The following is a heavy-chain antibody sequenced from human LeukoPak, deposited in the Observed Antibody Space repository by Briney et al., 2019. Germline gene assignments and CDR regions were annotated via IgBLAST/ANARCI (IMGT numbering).Heavy chain of an antibody. CDR3: AREEWEAFDY. CDR2: ISYDGSNK. Sequence: PGGSLRLSCAASGFTFSSYAMHWVRQAPGKGLEWVAVISYDGSNKYYADSVKGRFTISRDNSKNTPYLQMNSLRAEDTAVYYCAREEWEAFDYWGQGTLVTVSS. D-gene: IGHD1-26*01. CDR1: GFTFSSYA. V-gene: IGHV3-30*04. J-gene: IGHJ4*02.